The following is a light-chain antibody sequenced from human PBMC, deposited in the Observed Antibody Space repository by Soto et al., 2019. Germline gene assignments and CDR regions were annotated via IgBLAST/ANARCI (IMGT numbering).Light chain of an antibody. CDR1: QGIRND. J-gene: IGKJ1*01. CDR2: AAS. CDR3: LQDYTYPRT. Sequence: AIQMTQSPSSLSASVGDRVTITCRASQGIRNDLGWYQQKPGKAPKLLIYAASSLQSGVPSRFSGSGSGTDFTLTISSLQPEDFEAYYCLQDYTYPRTFGQGTKVEIK. V-gene: IGKV1-6*01.